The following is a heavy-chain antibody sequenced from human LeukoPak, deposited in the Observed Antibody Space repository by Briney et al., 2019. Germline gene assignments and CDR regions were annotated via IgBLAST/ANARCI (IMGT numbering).Heavy chain of an antibody. Sequence: GGSLRLSCAVSGFIFSDYWMHWVRQAPGKGLEWVAVIWYDGSNKYYADSVKGRFTISRDNSKNTLYLQMNSLRAEDTAVYYCARDPGTSIFDYWGQGTLVTVSS. CDR1: GFIFSDYW. D-gene: IGHD1-1*01. CDR3: ARDPGTSIFDY. V-gene: IGHV3-33*08. J-gene: IGHJ4*02. CDR2: IWYDGSNK.